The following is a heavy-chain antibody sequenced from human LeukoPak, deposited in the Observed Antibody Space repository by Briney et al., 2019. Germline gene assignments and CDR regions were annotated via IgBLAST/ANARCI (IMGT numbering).Heavy chain of an antibody. J-gene: IGHJ4*02. CDR2: ISISSNYI. CDR1: GFTFSRYS. CDR3: ARRAGGYSHPYDY. V-gene: IGHV3-21*04. Sequence: PGGSLRLSCAASGFTFSRYSMNWVRQAPGKGLEWVSSISISSNYIYYSDSVKGRFTISRDNSKNTLYLQMNSLRAEDTAVYYCARRAGGYSHPYDYWGQGILVTVSS. D-gene: IGHD4-23*01.